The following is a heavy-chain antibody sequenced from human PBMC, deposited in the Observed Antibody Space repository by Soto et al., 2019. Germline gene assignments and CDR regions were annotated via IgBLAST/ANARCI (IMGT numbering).Heavy chain of an antibody. V-gene: IGHV1-24*01. J-gene: IGHJ6*02. D-gene: IGHD2-21*02. CDR3: ATDKMVVTANTPDYYYYGMDV. CDR2: FDPEDGET. CDR1: GYTLTELS. Sequence: EASVKVSCKVSGYTLTELSMHWVRQAPGKGLEWMGGFDPEDGETIYAQKFQGRVTMTEDTSTDTAYMELSSLRSEDTAVYYCATDKMVVTANTPDYYYYGMDVWGQGTTVTVSS.